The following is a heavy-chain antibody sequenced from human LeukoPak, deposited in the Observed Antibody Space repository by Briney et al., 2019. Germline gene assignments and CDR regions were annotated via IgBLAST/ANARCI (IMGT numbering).Heavy chain of an antibody. J-gene: IGHJ3*02. CDR3: ARDPYDYGDYEVGGFDI. V-gene: IGHV4-4*07. CDR1: GGSISSYY. CDR2: IYTSGST. Sequence: SETLSLTCTVSGGSISSYYWSWIRQPAGKGLEWIGRIYTSGSTNYNPSLKSRVTMSVDTSKNQFSLKLSSVTAADTAVYYCARDPYDYGDYEVGGFDIWGQGTMVTVSS. D-gene: IGHD4-17*01.